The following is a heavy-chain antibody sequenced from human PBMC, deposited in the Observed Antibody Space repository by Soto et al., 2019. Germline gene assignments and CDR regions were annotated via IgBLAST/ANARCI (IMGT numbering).Heavy chain of an antibody. V-gene: IGHV3-30*18. Sequence: ESGGGVVQPGKSLRLSCAASGFTFSTYGMHWVRQAPGKGLEWVSVISDDGSEKYYADSVKGRFSISRDNSKNTLDLQMNSLRVEDAAVYYCANSVGGWYKGGPDYWGQGTLVTVSS. CDR3: ANSVGGWYKGGPDY. D-gene: IGHD6-19*01. CDR1: GFTFSTYG. CDR2: ISDDGSEK. J-gene: IGHJ4*02.